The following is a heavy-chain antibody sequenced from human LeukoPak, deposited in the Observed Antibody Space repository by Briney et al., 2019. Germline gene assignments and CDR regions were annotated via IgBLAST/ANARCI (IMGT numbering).Heavy chain of an antibody. Sequence: SETLSLTCAVSGGSFSDYQWNWIRQSPGKGLEWLGEISHSGATTYNPSLKSRVTISVDTSKNQFSLKLRSVTAVDTAVYYCARGLVWRFLLDSRRDSFDIWGQGTTITVSS. J-gene: IGHJ3*02. CDR3: ARGLVWRFLLDSRRDSFDI. CDR1: GGSFSDYQ. CDR2: ISHSGAT. D-gene: IGHD3-16*01. V-gene: IGHV4-34*01.